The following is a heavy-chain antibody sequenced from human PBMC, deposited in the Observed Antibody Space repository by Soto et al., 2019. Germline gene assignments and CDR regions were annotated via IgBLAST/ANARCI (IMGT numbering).Heavy chain of an antibody. Sequence: GGSLRLSCAASGFAFSSYAMSWVRQAPGKGLEWVSGISGSGGSTYYADSVKGRFTISRDTSRNTLYLQMNSLRAEDTAVYYCAKTPHHTPMARGWFVPRGQGTLVTVSS. J-gene: IGHJ5*02. D-gene: IGHD5-18*01. CDR3: AKTPHHTPMARGWFVP. CDR2: ISGSGGST. CDR1: GFAFSSYA. V-gene: IGHV3-23*01.